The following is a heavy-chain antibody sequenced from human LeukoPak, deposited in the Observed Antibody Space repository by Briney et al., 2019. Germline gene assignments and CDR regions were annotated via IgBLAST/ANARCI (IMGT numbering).Heavy chain of an antibody. J-gene: IGHJ3*02. Sequence: RASVKVSCKASGYTLRSYGITWVRQAPGQGLEWMGWISAYNGNTKYPQKLQGRVTMTTDTSTSTAYMELRSLRSDDTAVYYCAIWSGYYPVDAFDIWGQGTMVTVSS. D-gene: IGHD3-3*01. CDR1: GYTLRSYG. V-gene: IGHV1-18*01. CDR3: AIWSGYYPVDAFDI. CDR2: ISAYNGNT.